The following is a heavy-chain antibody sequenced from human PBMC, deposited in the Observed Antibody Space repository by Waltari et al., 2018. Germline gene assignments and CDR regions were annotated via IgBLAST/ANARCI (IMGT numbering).Heavy chain of an antibody. CDR2: IYYSGST. CDR1: VGSIFRGDNY. V-gene: IGHV4-30-4*01. Sequence: QVQLQESGPGLVRPSQTLSLTCTVSVGSIFRGDNYWGWIRQPPGKGLEWLGYIYYSGSTYYNPSLKSRVTISVDTSKNQFSLKLSSVTAADTAVYYCARWITIFGVVTIGAFDIWGQGTMVSVSS. D-gene: IGHD3-3*01. CDR3: ARWITIFGVVTIGAFDI. J-gene: IGHJ3*02.